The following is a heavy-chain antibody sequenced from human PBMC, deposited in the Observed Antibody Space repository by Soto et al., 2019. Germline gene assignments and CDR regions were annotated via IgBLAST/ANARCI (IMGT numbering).Heavy chain of an antibody. Sequence: PSETLSLTCSVSGGSISSYYWSWIRQPPGKGLEWIGYIYYSGSTNYNPSLKSRVTISVDTSKNQFSLKLSSVTAADTAVYYCARSYSGSLFDYWGQGTLVTVS. CDR1: GGSISSYY. V-gene: IGHV4-59*01. CDR3: ARSYSGSLFDY. J-gene: IGHJ4*02. D-gene: IGHD1-26*01. CDR2: IYYSGST.